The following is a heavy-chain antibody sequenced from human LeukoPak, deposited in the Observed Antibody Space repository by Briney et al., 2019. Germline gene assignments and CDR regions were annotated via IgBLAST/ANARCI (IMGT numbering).Heavy chain of an antibody. CDR1: GGSISSSSYY. CDR2: IYYSGST. CDR3: ARQPFLLLWFGETIGPMVV. V-gene: IGHV4-39*01. Sequence: PSETLSLTCTVSGGSISSSSYYWGWIRQPPGKGLEWIGSIYYSGSTYYNPSLKSRVTISVDTSKNQFSLKLSSVTAADTAVYYCARQPFLLLWFGETIGPMVVWGKGTTVTISS. J-gene: IGHJ6*03. D-gene: IGHD3-10*01.